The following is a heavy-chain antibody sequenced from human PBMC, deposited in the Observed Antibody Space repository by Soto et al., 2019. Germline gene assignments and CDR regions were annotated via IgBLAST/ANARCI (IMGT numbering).Heavy chain of an antibody. Sequence: GASVKVSCKASGYTFTSYGISWVRQAPGQGLEWMGGIIPIFGTANYAQKFQGRVTITADESTSTAYMELSSLRSEDTAVYYCARGLEYGSAAPYWGQGTLVTVSS. CDR3: ARGLEYGSAAPY. CDR2: IIPIFGTA. J-gene: IGHJ4*02. D-gene: IGHD4-17*01. CDR1: GYTFTSYG. V-gene: IGHV1-69*13.